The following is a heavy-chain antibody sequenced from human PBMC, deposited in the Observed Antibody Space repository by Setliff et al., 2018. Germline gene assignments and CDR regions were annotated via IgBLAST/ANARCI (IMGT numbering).Heavy chain of an antibody. CDR1: GYTFSSYA. V-gene: IGHV7-4-1*02. Sequence: GASVKVSCKASGYTFSSYAMNWVRQAPGQGLEWMGWINTNTGNPTYAQGFTGRFVFSLDTSVSTTYLQISSLKAEDTAVYYCARGEYTSLPSGVYYHMDVWGKGTKVTVSS. D-gene: IGHD6-6*01. J-gene: IGHJ6*03. CDR2: INTNTGNP. CDR3: ARGEYTSLPSGVYYHMDV.